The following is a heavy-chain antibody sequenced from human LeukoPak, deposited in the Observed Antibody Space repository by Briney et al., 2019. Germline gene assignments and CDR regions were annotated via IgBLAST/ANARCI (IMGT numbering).Heavy chain of an antibody. CDR2: IKQDGSEK. Sequence: GGSLRLSCAASGFTYSNYWMGWVLQAPGKVLEWVANIKQDGSEKYYVDSVKGRFTISRDNTKSSLYLQMNSLRDEDTAVYYCARDIGDCGSLGCYNHYYYMDVWGKGTTVTVSS. J-gene: IGHJ6*03. D-gene: IGHD2-2*02. V-gene: IGHV3-7*01. CDR1: GFTYSNYW. CDR3: ARDIGDCGSLGCYNHYYYMDV.